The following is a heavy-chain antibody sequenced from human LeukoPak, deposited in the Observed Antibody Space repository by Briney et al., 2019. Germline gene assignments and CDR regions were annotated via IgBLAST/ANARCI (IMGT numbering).Heavy chain of an antibody. J-gene: IGHJ4*02. CDR1: GLTFSSYA. V-gene: IGHV3-23*01. CDR3: AKVQRRVVIAAAVDY. Sequence: PGGSLRLSCAASGLTFSSYAMSWVRQAPGKGLEWVSAISGSGGSTYYADSVKGRFTISRDNSKNTLYLQMNSLRAEDTAVYYCAKVQRRVVIAAAVDYWGQGTLVTVSS. D-gene: IGHD6-13*01. CDR2: ISGSGGST.